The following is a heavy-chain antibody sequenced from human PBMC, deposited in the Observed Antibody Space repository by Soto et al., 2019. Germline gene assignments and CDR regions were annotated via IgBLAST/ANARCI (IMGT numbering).Heavy chain of an antibody. J-gene: IGHJ5*01. Sequence: QLQLQESGPGLVKSSETLSLTCTVSGGSISSSSYYWGWIRQPPGKGLEWIGSIYYSGSTYYNPSLKSRVTISVDTSKNQFSLKLSSVTAADTAVYYCARLSGGNYFPFDSWGQGTLVTVSS. CDR3: ARLSGGNYFPFDS. D-gene: IGHD1-7*01. CDR2: IYYSGST. CDR1: GGSISSSSYY. V-gene: IGHV4-39*01.